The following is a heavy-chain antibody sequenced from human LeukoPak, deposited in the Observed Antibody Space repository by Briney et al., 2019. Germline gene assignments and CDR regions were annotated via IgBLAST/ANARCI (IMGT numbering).Heavy chain of an antibody. CDR2: IYYSGST. D-gene: IGHD3-3*01. CDR3: ARSNPPPLDFWSGPYYYFDY. Sequence: SETLSLTCTVSGGSISSYYWSWIRQPPGKGLEWIGYIYYSGSTNYSPSLKSRVTISVDTSKNQFSLKLSSVTAADTAEYCSARSNPPPLDFWSGPYYYFDYWGQGTLVTVSS. J-gene: IGHJ4*02. CDR1: GGSISSYY. V-gene: IGHV4-59*01.